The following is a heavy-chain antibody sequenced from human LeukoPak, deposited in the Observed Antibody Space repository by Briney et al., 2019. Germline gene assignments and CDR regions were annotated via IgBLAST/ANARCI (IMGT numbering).Heavy chain of an antibody. V-gene: IGHV3-23*01. Sequence: GALRLSCAASGFTFSSYAMTWVRQAPGKGLERVSAISGSGDDTYYAESVKGRFTISRVNSKITVYLQMNSLRAEDTAVYYCAKPHYSGSGSYSREDYWGQGTLVTVSS. CDR1: GFTFSSYA. CDR2: ISGSGDDT. CDR3: AKPHYSGSGSYSREDY. J-gene: IGHJ4*02. D-gene: IGHD3-10*01.